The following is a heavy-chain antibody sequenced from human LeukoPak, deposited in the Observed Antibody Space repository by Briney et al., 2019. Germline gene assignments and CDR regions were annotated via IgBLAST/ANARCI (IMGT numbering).Heavy chain of an antibody. CDR2: IKQDGSEK. D-gene: IGHD2/OR15-2a*01. J-gene: IGHJ6*02. Sequence: GGSLRLSCAASGFTFSSYWMSWVRQAPGKGLEWVANIKQDGSEKYYVDSVKGRFTISRDNAKNSLYLQMNSLRAEDTAVYYCARDFWAYHYYGMDVWGQGTTVTVSS. V-gene: IGHV3-7*01. CDR3: ARDFWAYHYYGMDV. CDR1: GFTFSSYW.